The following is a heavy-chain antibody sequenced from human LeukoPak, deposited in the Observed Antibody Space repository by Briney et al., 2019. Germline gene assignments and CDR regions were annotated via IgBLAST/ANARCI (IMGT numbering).Heavy chain of an antibody. J-gene: IGHJ6*03. CDR3: ARGIRQYDFWSGYYNDYYYYMDV. Sequence: PSETLSLTCAVYGGSFSGYYWSWIRQPPGKGLEWIGSIYHSGTTYYNPSLKSRGTISVDMSKNEFSLKLSSVTAADTAVYYCARGIRQYDFWSGYYNDYYYYMDVWGKGTTVTVSS. CDR2: IYHSGTT. CDR1: GGSFSGYY. V-gene: IGHV4-34*01. D-gene: IGHD3-3*01.